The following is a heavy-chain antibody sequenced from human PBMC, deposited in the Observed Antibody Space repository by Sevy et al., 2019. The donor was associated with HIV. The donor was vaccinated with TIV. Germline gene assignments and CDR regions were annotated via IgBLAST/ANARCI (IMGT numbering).Heavy chain of an antibody. CDR2: ISYDGSNK. Sequence: GGSLRLSCAASGLTFSSHAMSWVRQPPGRGLEWVAVISYDGSNKYYAHSVKGRFTISRDNSKNTLYLQMNSLRAEDTAVYYCARDFAAAGTYYFDYWGQGTLVTVSS. CDR3: ARDFAAAGTYYFDY. V-gene: IGHV3-30-3*01. J-gene: IGHJ4*02. CDR1: GLTFSSHA. D-gene: IGHD6-13*01.